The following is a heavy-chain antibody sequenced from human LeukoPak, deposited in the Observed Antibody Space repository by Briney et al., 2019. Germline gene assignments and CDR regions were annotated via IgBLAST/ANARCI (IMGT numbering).Heavy chain of an antibody. D-gene: IGHD6-13*01. J-gene: IGHJ4*02. CDR2: ISGSGGST. V-gene: IGHV3-23*01. Sequence: GGSLRLSCAASGFTFSSYSMNWVRQAPGKGLEWVSAISGSGGSTYYADSVKGRFTISRDNSKNTLYLQMNSLRAEDTAVYYCAKGDDSSSWYADFDYWGQGTLVTVSS. CDR3: AKGDDSSSWYADFDY. CDR1: GFTFSSYS.